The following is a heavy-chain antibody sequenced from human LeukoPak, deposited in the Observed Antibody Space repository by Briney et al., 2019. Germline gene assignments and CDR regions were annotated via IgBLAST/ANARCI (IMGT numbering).Heavy chain of an antibody. CDR3: VRHTRTAAF. V-gene: IGHV3-11*06. D-gene: IGHD2-15*01. CDR2: IGGSGSDT. Sequence: GGSLRLSCAASGFAFSDDYMTWIRQVPGKGLESIAYIGGSGSDTNYADSVRGRFTISRDNARSSLFLQMNSLTAEDSAVYFCVRHTRTAAFWGQGALVTVSS. CDR1: GFAFSDDY. J-gene: IGHJ4*02.